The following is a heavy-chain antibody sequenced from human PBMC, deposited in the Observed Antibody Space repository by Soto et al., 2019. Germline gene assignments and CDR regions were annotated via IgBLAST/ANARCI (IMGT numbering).Heavy chain of an antibody. CDR3: AQGYCSSTSCYNAIPDYYGMDV. V-gene: IGHV3-30*18. CDR1: GFTFSSYG. J-gene: IGHJ6*02. Sequence: PGGSLRLSCAASGFTFSSYGMHWVRQAPGKGLEWVAVISYDGSNKYYADSVKGRFTISRDNSKNTLYLQMNSLRAEDTAVYYCAQGYCSSTSCYNAIPDYYGMDVWGQGTTVTVSS. CDR2: ISYDGSNK. D-gene: IGHD2-2*02.